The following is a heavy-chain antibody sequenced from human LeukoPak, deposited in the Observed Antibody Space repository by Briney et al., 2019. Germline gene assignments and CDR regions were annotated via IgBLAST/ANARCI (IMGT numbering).Heavy chain of an antibody. J-gene: IGHJ3*02. CDR3: TTDGGDYHIAPDAFDI. CDR2: VWYDGSNK. D-gene: IGHD2-21*01. Sequence: GGSLRLSCAASGFTFSSYGFHWVRQAPGKRLEWVADVWYDGSNKHYADSVKGRFTISRDTSKNTLYLQMNSLRAEDTAVYYCTTDGGDYHIAPDAFDIWGQGTMVTVSS. V-gene: IGHV3-33*01. CDR1: GFTFSSYG.